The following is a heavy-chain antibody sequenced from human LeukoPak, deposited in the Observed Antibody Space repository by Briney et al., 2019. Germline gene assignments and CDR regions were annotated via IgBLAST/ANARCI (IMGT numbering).Heavy chain of an antibody. J-gene: IGHJ3*02. V-gene: IGHV3-21*01. CDR2: ISSTSSYI. CDR3: ARPTTVQLERRNAFDI. D-gene: IGHD1-1*01. CDR1: GFTFSSYS. Sequence: GGSLRLSCAASGFTFSSYSMNWVRQAPGKGLEWVSSISSTSSYIYYADSVKGRFTISRDNAKNSLYLQMNSLRAEDTAVYYCARPTTVQLERRNAFDIWGQGTMVTASS.